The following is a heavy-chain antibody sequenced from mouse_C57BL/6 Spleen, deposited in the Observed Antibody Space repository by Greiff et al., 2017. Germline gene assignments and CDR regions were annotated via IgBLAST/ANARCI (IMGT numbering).Heavy chain of an antibody. V-gene: IGHV1-76*01. D-gene: IGHD1-1*01. CDR1: GYTFTDYY. Sequence: QVQLQQSGAELVRPGASVKLSCKASGYTFTDYYINWVKQRPGQGLEWIARIYPGSGNTYYNEKFKGKATLTAEKSSSTAYMQLSSLTSEDSAVYFCARLGITTVVATRYFDVWGTGTTVTVSS. J-gene: IGHJ1*03. CDR3: ARLGITTVVATRYFDV. CDR2: IYPGSGNT.